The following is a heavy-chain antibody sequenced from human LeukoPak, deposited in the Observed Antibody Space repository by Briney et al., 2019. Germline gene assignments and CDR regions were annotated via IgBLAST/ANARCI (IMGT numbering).Heavy chain of an antibody. D-gene: IGHD6-19*01. Sequence: SETLSLTCAVYGGSFSGYYWSWIRQPPGKGLEWIGEINHSGSTNYNPSLKSRVTISVDTSKNQFSLKLSSVTAADTAVYYCARGHSSGWYSYYYYMDVWGKGTTVTISS. CDR3: ARGHSSGWYSYYYYMDV. J-gene: IGHJ6*03. V-gene: IGHV4-34*01. CDR2: INHSGST. CDR1: GGSFSGYY.